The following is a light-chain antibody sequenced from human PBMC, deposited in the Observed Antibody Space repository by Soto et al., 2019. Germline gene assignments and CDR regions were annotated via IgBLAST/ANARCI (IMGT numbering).Light chain of an antibody. V-gene: IGKV1-5*01. Sequence: IQLTQSPSSLAASVGDRFTVTCRASQSVSNWLAWYQQKPGKAPKLLIYDASTLQSGVPSRFSGSGSGTEFTLTISSLQTDDLATYYCQQYIRDAETFGQGTKVDIK. CDR3: QQYIRDAET. J-gene: IGKJ1*01. CDR1: QSVSNW. CDR2: DAS.